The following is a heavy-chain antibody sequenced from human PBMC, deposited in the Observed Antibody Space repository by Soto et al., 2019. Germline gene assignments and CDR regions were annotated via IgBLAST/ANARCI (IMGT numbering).Heavy chain of an antibody. D-gene: IGHD6-13*01. V-gene: IGHV4-59*01. CDR3: ARVGAAAAPGYFDY. Sequence: SETLSLTYTVSGGSISSYYWSWIRQPPGKGLEWIGNIFDSGSTNYNPSLKSRVTISVDTSKNQFSLRVRSVTAADTAVYYCARVGAAAAPGYFDYWGQGTLVTVSS. J-gene: IGHJ4*02. CDR1: GGSISSYY. CDR2: IFDSGST.